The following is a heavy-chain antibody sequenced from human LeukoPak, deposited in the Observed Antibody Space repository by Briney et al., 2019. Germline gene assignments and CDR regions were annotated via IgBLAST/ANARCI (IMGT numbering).Heavy chain of an antibody. D-gene: IGHD2-8*02. CDR3: ASLVGVY. V-gene: IGHV4-59*11. CDR2: IYYSGST. Sequence: SETLSLTCTVSGGSISSHYWSWIRQPPGKGLEWIGYIYYSGSTNYNPSLKSRVTISADTSKNQFSLKLSSVTAADTAVYYCASLVGVYWGQGTLVTVSS. CDR1: GGSISSHY. J-gene: IGHJ4*02.